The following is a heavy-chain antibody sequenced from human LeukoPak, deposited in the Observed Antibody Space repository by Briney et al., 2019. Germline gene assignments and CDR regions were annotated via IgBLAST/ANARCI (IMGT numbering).Heavy chain of an antibody. Sequence: PSGTLSLTFTVSGDSISNYYWSWVRQPPGKGLEGFGYIYYSGSTNYNPSLKSRVSISADTSKNQFSLKLSSVTAADTAVYYCARLPPVGPGLDDYWGQGTLVTVSS. J-gene: IGHJ4*02. CDR3: ARLPPVGPGLDDY. V-gene: IGHV4-59*01. CDR1: GDSISNYY. D-gene: IGHD3/OR15-3a*01. CDR2: IYYSGST.